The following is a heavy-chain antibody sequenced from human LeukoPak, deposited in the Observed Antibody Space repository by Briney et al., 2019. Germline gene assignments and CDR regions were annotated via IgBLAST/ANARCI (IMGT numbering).Heavy chain of an antibody. CDR2: INPDGTVT. CDR1: GFTFNTYW. CDR3: VRDSPSGFFDL. J-gene: IGHJ2*01. V-gene: IGHV3-74*01. D-gene: IGHD6-19*01. Sequence: GGSLRLSCAASGFTFNTYWMHWVRQAPGKGLVWVSPINPDGTVTTYADSVKGRFTISRDNAKNTLYLQMNSLKAEDTAVYYCVRDSPSGFFDLWGRGALVTVSS.